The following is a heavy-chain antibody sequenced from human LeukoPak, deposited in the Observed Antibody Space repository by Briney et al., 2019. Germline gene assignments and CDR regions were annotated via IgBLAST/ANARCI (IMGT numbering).Heavy chain of an antibody. J-gene: IGHJ6*03. Sequence: SETLSLTCTVSGGSISSYYWSWIRQPAGKGLEWIGRIYTSGSTDYNPSLKSRVTMSVDTSKNQFSLKLSSVTAADTAVYYCARNTGGYSYGYNYYMDVWGKGTTVTGSS. V-gene: IGHV4-4*07. CDR1: GGSISSYY. CDR2: IYTSGST. CDR3: ARNTGGYSYGYNYYMDV. D-gene: IGHD5-18*01.